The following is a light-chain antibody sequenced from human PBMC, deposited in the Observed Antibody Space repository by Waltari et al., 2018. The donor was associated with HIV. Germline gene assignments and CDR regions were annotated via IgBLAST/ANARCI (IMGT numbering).Light chain of an antibody. CDR2: WGS. Sequence: DILMIQSPDSLAVSLGARATINCKSSRNLLYGTKDKNYVAWYQQKPGLTPTLLIYWGSMRGSGVPDRFSGSGSGTDFILTITSLQAEDVGFYYCQQYYSSPLTFGQGTMLEIK. J-gene: IGKJ5*01. V-gene: IGKV4-1*01. CDR1: RNLLYGTKDKNY. CDR3: QQYYSSPLT.